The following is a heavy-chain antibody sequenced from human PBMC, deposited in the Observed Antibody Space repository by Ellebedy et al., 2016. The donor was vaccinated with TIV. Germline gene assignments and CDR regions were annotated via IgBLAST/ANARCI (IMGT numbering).Heavy chain of an antibody. V-gene: IGHV3-21*01. J-gene: IGHJ4*02. CDR2: ISYNSASI. CDR1: GFTFDTYT. Sequence: PGGSLRLSCAASGFTFDTYTINWVRQAPGKGLEWVSSISYNSASIFYADSLKGRFTVSRDNAKNSLYLQMNSLRDEDTAVYYCTRGAETVTRHFDYWGQGTLVTVSA. CDR3: TRGAETVTRHFDY. D-gene: IGHD4-17*01.